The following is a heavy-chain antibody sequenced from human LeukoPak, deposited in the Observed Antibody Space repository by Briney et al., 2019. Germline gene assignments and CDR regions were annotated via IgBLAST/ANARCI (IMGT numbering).Heavy chain of an antibody. CDR1: GFTFSSYS. CDR2: ISSSSSYI. CDR3: ARDIVVVVAAQKAFDI. Sequence: GGSLRLSCAASGFTFSSYSMNWVRHAPGKGLEWVSSISSSSSYIYYADSVKGRFTISRDNAKNSLYLQMNSLRAEDTAVYYCARDIVVVVAAQKAFDIWGQGTMVTVSS. V-gene: IGHV3-21*01. D-gene: IGHD2-15*01. J-gene: IGHJ3*02.